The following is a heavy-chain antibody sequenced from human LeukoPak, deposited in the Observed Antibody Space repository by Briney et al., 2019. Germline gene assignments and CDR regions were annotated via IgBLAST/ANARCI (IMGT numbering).Heavy chain of an antibody. CDR3: ARAIKYYSGSYYNVGDPGDWFDP. Sequence: VASVKVSCKASGGTFSSYAISWVRQAPGQGLEWMGGIIPIFGTANYAQKFQGRVTITADKSTSTAYMELSSLRSEDTAVYYCARAIKYYSGSYYNVGDPGDWFDPWGQGTLVTVSS. CDR2: IIPIFGTA. D-gene: IGHD3-10*01. CDR1: GGTFSSYA. J-gene: IGHJ5*02. V-gene: IGHV1-69*06.